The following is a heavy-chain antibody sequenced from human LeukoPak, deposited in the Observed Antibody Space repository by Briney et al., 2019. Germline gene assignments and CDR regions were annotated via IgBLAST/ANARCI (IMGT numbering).Heavy chain of an antibody. CDR3: AKKGTYYYDSSGYQFDY. J-gene: IGHJ4*02. D-gene: IGHD3-22*01. CDR1: GFTFSSYA. V-gene: IGHV3-23*01. Sequence: GGSLRLSCAASGFTFSSYAMSWVRQAPGKGLEWVSAISGSGGSAYYADSVKGRFTISRDNSKNTLYLQMNNLRAEDTAVYYCAKKGTYYYDSSGYQFDYWGQGTLVTVSS. CDR2: ISGSGGSA.